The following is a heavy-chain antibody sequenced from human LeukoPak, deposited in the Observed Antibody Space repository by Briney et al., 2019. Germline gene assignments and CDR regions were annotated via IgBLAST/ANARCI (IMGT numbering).Heavy chain of an antibody. CDR3: ARVPLGGSQLYSFDY. CDR2: INPSGGST. J-gene: IGHJ4*02. D-gene: IGHD1-26*01. CDR1: GYMFTNYY. V-gene: IGHV1-46*01. Sequence: ASAKVSFKASGYMFTNYYIHWVRQAPGQGLEWMGVINPSGGSTSYAEKFQGRVTMTRDTSTSTVYMELSSLRSDDTAVYYCARVPLGGSQLYSFDYWGQGTLVTVSS.